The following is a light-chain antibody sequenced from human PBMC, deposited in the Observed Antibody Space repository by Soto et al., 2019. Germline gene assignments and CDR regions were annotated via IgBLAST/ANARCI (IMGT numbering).Light chain of an antibody. CDR3: QQYNNWPPP. CDR1: QSVSSD. V-gene: IGKV3-15*01. CDR2: GAS. Sequence: EIGMTQSPATLSVSPGERATLSCRASQSVSSDLAWYQQKPGQAPRVLIYGASTRATGIPARFSGIRSATDFTLTISSLQSEDFALYYCQQYNNWPPPFGQGTRLEIK. J-gene: IGKJ5*01.